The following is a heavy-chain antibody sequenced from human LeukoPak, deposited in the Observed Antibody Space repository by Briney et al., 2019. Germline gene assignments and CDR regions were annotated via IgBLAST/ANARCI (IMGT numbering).Heavy chain of an antibody. Sequence: GGSLRLSCAASGFTFDDYAMHWVRQAPGKGLEWVSGISWNSGNIGYADSVKGRFTISRDNAKNSLYLQMNSLRAEDTALYFCAKGGIHRGYYYYYMDVWGKGTTVTISS. CDR2: ISWNSGNI. V-gene: IGHV3-9*01. J-gene: IGHJ6*03. D-gene: IGHD6-13*01. CDR1: GFTFDDYA. CDR3: AKGGIHRGYYYYYMDV.